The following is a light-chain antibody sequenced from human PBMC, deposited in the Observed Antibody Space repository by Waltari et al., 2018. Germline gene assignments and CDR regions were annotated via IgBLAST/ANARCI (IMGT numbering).Light chain of an antibody. Sequence: QSALTQPASVSGSPGQSITVSCTGSSRDVGGDDSVSWYQDLPGQAPKVMLYDVSGRPSGVSDRFSGSKSGNTASLTISGLQAEDEANYYCCSQSSNNGVIFGGGTKVTVL. J-gene: IGLJ2*01. CDR2: DVS. CDR3: CSQSSNNGVI. CDR1: SRDVGGDDS. V-gene: IGLV2-14*03.